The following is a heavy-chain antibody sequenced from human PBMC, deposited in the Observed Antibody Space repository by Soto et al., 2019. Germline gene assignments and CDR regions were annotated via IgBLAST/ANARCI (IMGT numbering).Heavy chain of an antibody. J-gene: IGHJ4*02. CDR3: AMISGYEKKFDY. D-gene: IGHD5-12*01. CDR1: GGSISSGGYY. V-gene: IGHV4-31*03. CDR2: IYYSGST. Sequence: SETLSLTCTVSGGSISSGGYYWSWIRQHPGKGLEWIGYIYYSGSTYYNPSLKGRVTISVDTSKNQFSLKLSSVTAADTAVYYCAMISGYEKKFDYWGQGTLVTVSS.